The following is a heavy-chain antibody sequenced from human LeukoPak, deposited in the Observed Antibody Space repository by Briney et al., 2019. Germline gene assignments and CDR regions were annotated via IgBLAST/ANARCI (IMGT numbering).Heavy chain of an antibody. CDR2: ISSGGSTI. J-gene: IGHJ4*02. CDR3: ARRHYYDSSGYYYFDY. D-gene: IGHD3-22*01. V-gene: IGHV3-11*01. CDR1: GFTFSDYY. Sequence: PGGSLRLSCAASGFTFSDYYMSWIRQAPGKGLEWVSYISSGGSTIYYADSVKGRFTISRDNAKNSLYLQMNSLRAEDTAVYYCARRHYYDSSGYYYFDYWGQGTLVTVSS.